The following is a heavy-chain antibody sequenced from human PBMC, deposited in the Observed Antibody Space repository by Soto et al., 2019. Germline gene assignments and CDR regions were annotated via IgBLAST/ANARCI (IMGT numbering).Heavy chain of an antibody. J-gene: IGHJ4*01. CDR3: ATSYGSGCSHVDY. CDR2: IIPMLGMS. V-gene: IGHV1-69*02. Sequence: QVHLVQFGAEVRKPGSSVKVSCTASGGTFNTHTIRWVRQAPGLGLEWMGRIIPMLGMSNSPHKFQGRVSMTAEDCTSNGYRAMSRLTSDDTAAYYCATSYGSGCSHVDYWGHATLVPASS. D-gene: IGHD3-10*01. CDR1: GGTFNTHT.